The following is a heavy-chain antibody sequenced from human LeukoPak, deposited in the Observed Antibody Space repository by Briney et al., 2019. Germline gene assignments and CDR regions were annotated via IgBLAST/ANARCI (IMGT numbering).Heavy chain of an antibody. D-gene: IGHD2-15*01. J-gene: IGHJ6*02. CDR3: ARDLGYCSGGSCYPESMYGMDV. Sequence: ASVKVSCKASGYTFTSYGISWVRQAPGQGLEWMGWISAYNGNTNYAQKLQGRVTMTTDTSTSTAYMELRSLRSDDTAVCYCARDLGYCSGGSCYPESMYGMDVWGQGTTVTVSS. V-gene: IGHV1-18*01. CDR2: ISAYNGNT. CDR1: GYTFTSYG.